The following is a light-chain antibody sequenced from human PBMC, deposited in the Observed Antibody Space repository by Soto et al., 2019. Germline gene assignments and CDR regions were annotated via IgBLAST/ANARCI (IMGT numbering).Light chain of an antibody. CDR2: WAS. Sequence: DIVMTQSPDSLAVSLGERATINCKSSQSVLYSSNNKNHLAWYQQKPGQPPKLVIYWASTRESGVPDRFSGSGSGTDFTLTISSLQAEDVAVYYCSQYFSTPLTFGGGTKVDI. J-gene: IGKJ4*01. CDR3: SQYFSTPLT. CDR1: QSVLYSSNNKNH. V-gene: IGKV4-1*01.